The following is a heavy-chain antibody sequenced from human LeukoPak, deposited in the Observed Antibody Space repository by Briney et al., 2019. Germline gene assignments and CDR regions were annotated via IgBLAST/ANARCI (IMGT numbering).Heavy chain of an antibody. CDR2: IYYSGST. CDR1: GGSISSYY. V-gene: IGHV4-59*01. D-gene: IGHD6-13*01. CDR3: ARYGRYSSSYYYYCMDV. Sequence: PSETLSLTCTVSGGSISSYYWSWIRQPPGKGLEWIGYIYYSGSTNYNPSLKSRVTISVDTSKNQFSLKLSSVTAADTAVYYCARYGRYSSSYYYYCMDVWGKGTTVTISS. J-gene: IGHJ6*03.